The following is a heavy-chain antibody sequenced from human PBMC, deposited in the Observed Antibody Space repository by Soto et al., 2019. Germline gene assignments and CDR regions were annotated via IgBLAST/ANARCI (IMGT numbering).Heavy chain of an antibody. Sequence: PSQTLSLTCAISGDSVSSNSAAWNWIRQSPSRGLEWLGRTYYRSKWYNDYAVSVKSRITINPGTSKNQFSLQLNSVTPEDTAVYYCARELFGVVIISYYYYMAVWGKGTTVTVSS. D-gene: IGHD3-3*01. V-gene: IGHV6-1*01. J-gene: IGHJ6*03. CDR1: GDSVSSNSAA. CDR3: ARELFGVVIISYYYYMAV. CDR2: TYYRSKWYN.